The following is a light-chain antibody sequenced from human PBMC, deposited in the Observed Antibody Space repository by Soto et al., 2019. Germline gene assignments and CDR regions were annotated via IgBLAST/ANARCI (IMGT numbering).Light chain of an antibody. CDR3: GSWDSSLSAYV. J-gene: IGLJ1*01. CDR1: SSNIGSNT. V-gene: IGLV1-44*01. CDR2: SNN. Sequence: QSVLTQPPSASGTPGQRVTISCSGSSSNIGSNTVNWYQQFPGTAPKLLIYSNNVRPSGVPDRFSGSISGTSASLAITGFQTGDEADYYCGSWDSSLSAYVFGTGTKVTVL.